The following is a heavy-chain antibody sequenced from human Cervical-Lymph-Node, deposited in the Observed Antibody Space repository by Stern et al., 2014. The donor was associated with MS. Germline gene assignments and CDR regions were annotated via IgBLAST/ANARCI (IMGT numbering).Heavy chain of an antibody. CDR1: GYTFTSYY. CDR2: INPRFKNA. J-gene: IGHJ6*02. V-gene: IGHV1-46*03. CDR3: VRGDTTWHYFYYGLDV. Sequence: QVQLVESGAEVKKPGAAVKVSCKASGYTFTSYYMHWVRQAPGQGLEWMGVINPRFKNATYTQSCHDRVTLTRDTSTATVYMELSSLRFADTAVYYCVRGDTTWHYFYYGLDVWGQGTTVTVSS. D-gene: IGHD1-14*01.